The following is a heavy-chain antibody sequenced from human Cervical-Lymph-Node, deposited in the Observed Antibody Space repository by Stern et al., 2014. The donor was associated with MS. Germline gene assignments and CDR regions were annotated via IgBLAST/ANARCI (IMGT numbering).Heavy chain of an antibody. CDR2: ISHDGSKK. Sequence: QLVQSGGGVVQPGRSLRLSCAGSGFTFSTYGMHWVRQAPGQGLEWVALISHDGSKKYYGDSVKGRFTISRDNSKNTMYVHMNSLRDEDTAVYYCAKDRGSGWSLDYWGQGTLVIVSS. V-gene: IGHV3-30*18. CDR1: GFTFSTYG. D-gene: IGHD6-19*01. J-gene: IGHJ4*02. CDR3: AKDRGSGWSLDY.